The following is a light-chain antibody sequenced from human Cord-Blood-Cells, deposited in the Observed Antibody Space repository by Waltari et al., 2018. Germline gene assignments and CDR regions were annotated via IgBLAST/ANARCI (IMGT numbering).Light chain of an antibody. Sequence: HSAPKQPPSVSESPGQSLPLHCTGTSRDVGSYTLVSWSPQHPGKAPKLMIYEGGKRPSGVSKRFSGSKSGNTASLTISGLQAEDEADYYCCSYAGSKYVFGTGTKVTVL. V-gene: IGLV2-23*01. CDR2: EGG. J-gene: IGLJ1*01. CDR3: CSYAGSKYV. CDR1: SRDVGSYTL.